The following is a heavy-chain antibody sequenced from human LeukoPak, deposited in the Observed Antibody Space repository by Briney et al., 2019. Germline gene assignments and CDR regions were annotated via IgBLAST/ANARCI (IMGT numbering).Heavy chain of an antibody. CDR3: ARIGNGDSFDY. Sequence: GGSLRLSCAASGFTFSRYSVNWVRQAPGKGLEWVSCITGSSDYIFYADSVKGRFSISRDNTKGSLFLQLNSLRAEDTAVYYCARIGNGDSFDYWGQGTLVTVSS. J-gene: IGHJ4*02. D-gene: IGHD4-17*01. CDR1: GFTFSRYS. CDR2: ITGSSDYI. V-gene: IGHV3-21*01.